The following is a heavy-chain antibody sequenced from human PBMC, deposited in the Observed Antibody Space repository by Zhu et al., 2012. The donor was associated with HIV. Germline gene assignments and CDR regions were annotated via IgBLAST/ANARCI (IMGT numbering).Heavy chain of an antibody. J-gene: IGHJ4*02. CDR2: MYSSGST. D-gene: IGHD1-1*01. CDR1: GGSMSSHY. V-gene: IGHV4-59*11. Sequence: QVQLQESGPGLVKPSETLSLTCTVSGGSMSSHYWNWIRQPPGKGLQWIGYMYSSGSTKYNFSLKSRVAISLDTSNNQFSLTLSSVTTADTAVYYCAXSVKGQLVFDSWGQGALVTVSS. CDR3: AXSVKGQLVFDS.